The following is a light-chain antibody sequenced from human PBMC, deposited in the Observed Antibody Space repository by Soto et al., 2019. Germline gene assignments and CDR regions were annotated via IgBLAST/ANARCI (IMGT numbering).Light chain of an antibody. Sequence: EIVMTQSPATLSLSPGERATLSCRASHYIGKSLAWYQQRPGQAPRLLIYAASDRPTGIPDRFSGSGSGTDFTLTISRLEPEDFAVYYCQQYYQWPSYTFGQGTKVDI. V-gene: IGKV3-11*01. CDR1: HYIGKS. J-gene: IGKJ2*01. CDR2: AAS. CDR3: QQYYQWPSYT.